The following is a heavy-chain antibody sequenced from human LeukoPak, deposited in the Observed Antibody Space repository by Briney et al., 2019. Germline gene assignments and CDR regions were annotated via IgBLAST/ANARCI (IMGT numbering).Heavy chain of an antibody. V-gene: IGHV4-39*01. CDR2: IYYSGST. J-gene: IGHJ4*02. Sequence: SETLSLTCTVSGGSISSSSYSWGWIRQPPGKGLEWIGSIYYSGSTYYNPSLKSRVTISVDTSKNQFSLKLSSVTAADTAVYYCARIPSGYCSSTSCYTFTGFTDLYYFDYWGQGTLVTVSS. CDR1: GGSISSSSYS. D-gene: IGHD2-2*02. CDR3: ARIPSGYCSSTSCYTFTGFTDLYYFDY.